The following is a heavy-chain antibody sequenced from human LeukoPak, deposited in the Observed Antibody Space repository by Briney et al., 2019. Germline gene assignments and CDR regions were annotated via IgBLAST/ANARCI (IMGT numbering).Heavy chain of an antibody. CDR1: GFTFSSYA. V-gene: IGHV3-23*01. Sequence: PGGSLRLSCAASGFTFSSYAMSWVRPAPGKGLEWVSAISGSGGSTYYADSVKGGFTISRDNSKNTLYLQMNSLRAEDTAVYYCAKTGRRLRYFDWLLNYWGQGTLVTVSS. CDR3: AKTGRRLRYFDWLLNY. D-gene: IGHD3-9*01. J-gene: IGHJ4*02. CDR2: ISGSGGST.